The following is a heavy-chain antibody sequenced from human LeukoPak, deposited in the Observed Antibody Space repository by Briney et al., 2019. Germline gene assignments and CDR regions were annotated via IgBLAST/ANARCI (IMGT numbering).Heavy chain of an antibody. Sequence: TLXLTCAXSGGSXSXGGYSWSWIRQPPGKGLEWIGYIYHSGSTYYNPSLKSRVTISVDRSKSQFSLKLSSVTAADTAVYYCARDCSGGSCYDYWGQGTLVTVSS. CDR3: ARDCSGGSCYDY. D-gene: IGHD2-15*01. CDR2: IYHSGST. V-gene: IGHV4-30-2*01. J-gene: IGHJ4*02. CDR1: GGSXSXGGYS.